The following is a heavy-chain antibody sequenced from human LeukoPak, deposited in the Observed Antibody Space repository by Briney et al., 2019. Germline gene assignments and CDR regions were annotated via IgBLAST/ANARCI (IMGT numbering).Heavy chain of an antibody. CDR3: ARDRRYYYDSSGYLLDWFDP. D-gene: IGHD3-22*01. J-gene: IGHJ5*02. Sequence: GASVKVSCKASGYTFTGYYMHWVRQAPGQGLEWMGWINPNSGGTNYAQKFQGRVTMTRGTSISTAYMELSRLRSDDTAVYYCARDRRYYYDSSGYLLDWFDPWGQGTLVTVSS. V-gene: IGHV1-2*02. CDR2: INPNSGGT. CDR1: GYTFTGYY.